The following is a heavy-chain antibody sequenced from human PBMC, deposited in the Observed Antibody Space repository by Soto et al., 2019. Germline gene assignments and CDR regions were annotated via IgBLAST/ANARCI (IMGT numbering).Heavy chain of an antibody. CDR3: AREGQSSSGWYSLDY. CDR2: IIPILGIS. V-gene: IGHV1-69*08. J-gene: IGHJ4*02. D-gene: IGHD6-19*01. Sequence: QVRLVQSGPEVKKPGSSVKVSCKPSGGTFSSYTINWVRQAPGQGLEWMGTIIPILGISDYAQKFQGRVTITADKSPSKAYMELSSLRSEDTAVYYCAREGQSSSGWYSLDYWGQGTLVTVSS. CDR1: GGTFSSYT.